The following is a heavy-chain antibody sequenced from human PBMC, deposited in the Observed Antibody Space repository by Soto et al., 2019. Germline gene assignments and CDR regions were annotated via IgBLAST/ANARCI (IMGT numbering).Heavy chain of an antibody. Sequence: EVQLLESGGGLVQPGGSLRLSCAASGFTFSSYAMSWVRQVPGKGLEWVSTISGSGGSTYLADSVKGRFTISRDNSKNTLYLQMNSLRAEDTAVYSCARVWERTVTTRNYFYGMDVWGQGTTVTVSS. CDR1: GFTFSSYA. CDR3: ARVWERTVTTRNYFYGMDV. CDR2: ISGSGGST. J-gene: IGHJ6*02. D-gene: IGHD4-17*01. V-gene: IGHV3-23*01.